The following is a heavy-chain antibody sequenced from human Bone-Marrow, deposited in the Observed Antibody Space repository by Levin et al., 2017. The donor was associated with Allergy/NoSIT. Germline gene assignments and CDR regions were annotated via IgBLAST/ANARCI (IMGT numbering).Heavy chain of an antibody. J-gene: IGHJ4*02. Sequence: GGSLRLSCAASGFTFANHAMTWVRHAPGKGLEWVSTIRPNSERTYFADSVKGRFTVSRDDSMNMLYLQMNSLRADDTAVYYCAREQGARGWYTVDFWGQGTLVTVSS. CDR3: AREQGARGWYTVDF. CDR1: GFTFANHA. CDR2: IRPNSERT. V-gene: IGHV3-23*01. D-gene: IGHD6-19*01.